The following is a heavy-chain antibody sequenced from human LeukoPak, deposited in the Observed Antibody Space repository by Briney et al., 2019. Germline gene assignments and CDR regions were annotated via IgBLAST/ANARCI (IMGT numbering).Heavy chain of an antibody. D-gene: IGHD3-22*01. CDR2: IYYSGST. J-gene: IGHJ3*02. Sequence: SETLSLTCTVSGGSISSSSYYWGWIRQPPGKGLEWIGSIYYSGSTYYNPSLKSRVTISVDTSKNQFSLKLSSVTAADTAVYYCARHLPYYYDSSGYLDASDIWGQGTMVTVSS. CDR1: GGSISSSSYY. CDR3: ARHLPYYYDSSGYLDASDI. V-gene: IGHV4-39*01.